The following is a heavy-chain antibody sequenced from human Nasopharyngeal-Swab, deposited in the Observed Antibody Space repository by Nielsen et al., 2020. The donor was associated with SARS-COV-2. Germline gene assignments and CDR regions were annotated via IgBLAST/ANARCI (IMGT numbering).Heavy chain of an antibody. CDR2: ISSSSSYT. J-gene: IGHJ4*02. V-gene: IGHV3-11*06. D-gene: IGHD2-15*01. Sequence: WIRQPPWKGLEWVSYISSSSSYTNYADSVKGRFTISRDNAKNSLYLQMNSLRAEDTAVYYCASEGTYCSGGSCYVYWGQGTLVTVSS. CDR3: ASEGTYCSGGSCYVY.